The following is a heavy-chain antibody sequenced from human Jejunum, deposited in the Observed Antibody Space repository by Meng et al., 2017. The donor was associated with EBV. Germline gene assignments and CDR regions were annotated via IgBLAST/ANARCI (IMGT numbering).Heavy chain of an antibody. V-gene: IGHV3-23*01. CDR1: GFSFSNSA. CDR3: AKLLKY. Sequence: EVVMLGSGVDLVHPGGSLSLACGASGFSFSNSAMSWVRQAPGKGLEWVSVISGSAGNTYYADSVKGRFTISRDLSNNTLYLQMNSLRAEDTAIYYCAKLLKYWGQGTLVTVSS. CDR2: ISGSAGNT. J-gene: IGHJ4*02.